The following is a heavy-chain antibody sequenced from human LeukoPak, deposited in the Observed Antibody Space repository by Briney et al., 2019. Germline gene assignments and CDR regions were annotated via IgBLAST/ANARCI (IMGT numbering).Heavy chain of an antibody. J-gene: IGHJ4*02. CDR3: ARDTNNGSGTYYNVFEN. V-gene: IGHV3-48*04. Sequence: GRSLRLSCAASGFTFSNYGMHWVRQAPGKGLEWVSYISSTSRIIYYADSVKGRLTISRDNAKNSLYLQMNSLRAEDTAVYYCARDTNNGSGTYYNVFENWGQGTLVTVSS. CDR2: ISSTSRII. CDR1: GFTFSNYG. D-gene: IGHD3-10*01.